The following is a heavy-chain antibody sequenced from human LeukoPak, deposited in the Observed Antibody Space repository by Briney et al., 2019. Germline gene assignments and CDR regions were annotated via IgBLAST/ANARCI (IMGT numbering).Heavy chain of an antibody. Sequence: SETLSLTCSVSTYSISSGYYWGWIRQPPGKGLEWIGYIYYSGSTNYNPSLKSRVTISVDTSKNQFSLKLSSVTAADTAVYYCARLEGYCSSTRCYSPTDYHYGMDVWGQGSTVTVSS. V-gene: IGHV4-38-2*02. CDR2: IYYSGST. CDR1: TYSISSGYY. J-gene: IGHJ6*02. D-gene: IGHD2-2*01. CDR3: ARLEGYCSSTRCYSPTDYHYGMDV.